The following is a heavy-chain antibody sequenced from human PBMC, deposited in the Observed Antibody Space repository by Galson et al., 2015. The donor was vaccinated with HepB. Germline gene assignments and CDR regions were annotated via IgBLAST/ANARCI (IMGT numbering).Heavy chain of an antibody. Sequence: SVKVSCKASGYTFTSYYMHWVRQAPGQGLEWMGIINPSGGSTSYAQKFQGRVTMTRDTSTSTVYMELSSLRSEDTAVYYCARGGYYDSSGYSGENAFDIWGQGTMVTVSS. CDR3: ARGGYYDSSGYSGENAFDI. CDR1: GYTFTSYY. J-gene: IGHJ3*02. V-gene: IGHV1-46*01. D-gene: IGHD3-22*01. CDR2: INPSGGST.